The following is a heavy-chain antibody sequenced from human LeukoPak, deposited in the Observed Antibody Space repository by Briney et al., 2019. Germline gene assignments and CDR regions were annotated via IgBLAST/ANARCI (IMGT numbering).Heavy chain of an antibody. J-gene: IGHJ5*02. CDR2: INHSGST. CDR3: ARGRQQLATNWFDP. V-gene: IGHV4-34*01. D-gene: IGHD6-13*01. Sequence: SETLSITCAVSGGSFSGYYWSWIRQPPGKGLYWIGEINHSGSTNYNPSLKSRVTISVDTSKNPFSLKLSSVTAADTAVYYCARGRQQLATNWFDPWGQGTLVTVS. CDR1: GGSFSGYY.